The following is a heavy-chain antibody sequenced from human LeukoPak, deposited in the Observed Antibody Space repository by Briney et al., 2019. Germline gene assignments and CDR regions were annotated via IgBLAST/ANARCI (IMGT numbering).Heavy chain of an antibody. CDR1: GFTFSSYA. Sequence: GGSLRLSCSASGFTFSSYAMSWVRQAPGKGLEWVSAISGSGGSTYYADSVKGRFTISRGNSKNTLYLQMNSLRAEDTAVYYCAKDSRLLRYFDWANFDYWGQGTLVTVSS. V-gene: IGHV3-23*01. D-gene: IGHD3-9*01. J-gene: IGHJ4*02. CDR3: AKDSRLLRYFDWANFDY. CDR2: ISGSGGST.